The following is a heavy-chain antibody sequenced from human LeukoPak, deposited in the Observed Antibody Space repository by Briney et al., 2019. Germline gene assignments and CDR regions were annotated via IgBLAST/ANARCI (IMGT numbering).Heavy chain of an antibody. CDR1: GFTFSSYE. CDR3: AELGVTMIGGV. Sequence: GGSLRLSCAASGFTFSSYEMNWVRQAPGKGLEWVSYISSSGSTIYYADSVKGRFTISRDNAKNSLYLQMNSLRAKDTAVYYCAELGVTMIGGVWGKGTTVTISS. D-gene: IGHD3-10*02. J-gene: IGHJ6*04. V-gene: IGHV3-48*03. CDR2: ISSSGSTI.